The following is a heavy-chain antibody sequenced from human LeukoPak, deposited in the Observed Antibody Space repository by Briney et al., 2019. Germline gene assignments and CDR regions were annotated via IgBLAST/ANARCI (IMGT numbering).Heavy chain of an antibody. CDR3: TRGIAEAFHP. J-gene: IGHJ5*02. Sequence: GGSLRLSCAASGFTFSSYWIYWVRQAPGKGLVWVSRINTDGGFTDYADSVKGRFTVSRDNAKNTVYLQMNSLGDEDTAVYYCTRGIAEAFHPWGPGTLVTVSS. V-gene: IGHV3-74*01. CDR2: INTDGGFT. CDR1: GFTFSSYW. D-gene: IGHD6-13*01.